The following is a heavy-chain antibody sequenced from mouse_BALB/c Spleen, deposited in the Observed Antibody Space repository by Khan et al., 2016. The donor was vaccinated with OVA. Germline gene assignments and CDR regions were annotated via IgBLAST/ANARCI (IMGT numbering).Heavy chain of an antibody. D-gene: IGHD2-4*01. V-gene: IGHV3-2*02. J-gene: IGHJ3*01. CDR3: ERKDYYDYDPFPY. CDR2: INYSGNT. CDR1: GYSITSEYA. Sequence: DVQLQESGPGLVKPSQSLSLTCTVTGYSITSEYAWNWIRQFPGNKLEWMGYINYSGNTRFNPSFKGRTSITRDTSKNTFFLQFNSVTTEDTATYYCERKDYYDYDPFPYWGQGTLVTVSA.